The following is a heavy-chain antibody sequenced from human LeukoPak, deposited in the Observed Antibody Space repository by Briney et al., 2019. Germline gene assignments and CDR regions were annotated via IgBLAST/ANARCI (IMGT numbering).Heavy chain of an antibody. V-gene: IGHV4-34*01. J-gene: IGHJ6*02. D-gene: IGHD4-11*01. CDR1: GGSISSFY. Sequence: SETLSLTCTVSGGSISSFYWSWIRQSPGKGLEWIGEINHSGTTNYNPSLMSRVTISVDTSKNQFSLRLSSVTAADTAVYYCARGKITVTGYYYAMDVWGQGTTVTVSS. CDR3: ARGKITVTGYYYAMDV. CDR2: INHSGTT.